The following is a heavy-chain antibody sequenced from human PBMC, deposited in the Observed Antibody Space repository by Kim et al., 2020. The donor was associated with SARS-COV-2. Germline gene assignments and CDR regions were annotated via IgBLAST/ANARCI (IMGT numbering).Heavy chain of an antibody. Sequence: GGSLRLSCAASGFTFSVFWMSWVRQAPGKGLEWVANIKQDGSEKSYVDSVKGRFTFSRDNAKNSLYLQMNSLRAEDTAVYYCARCRDGYKHFDFWGQGTL. CDR3: ARCRDGYKHFDF. CDR2: IKQDGSEK. V-gene: IGHV3-7*01. CDR1: GFTFSVFW. D-gene: IGHD5-12*01. J-gene: IGHJ4*02.